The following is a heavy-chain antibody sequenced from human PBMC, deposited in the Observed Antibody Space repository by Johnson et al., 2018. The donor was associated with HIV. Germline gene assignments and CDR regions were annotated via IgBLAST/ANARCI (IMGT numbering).Heavy chain of an antibody. CDR2: IGTAGDT. CDR1: GFTFSSYG. CDR3: ARPRGAVAGTYAFDI. J-gene: IGHJ3*02. V-gene: IGHV3-13*01. D-gene: IGHD6-19*01. Sequence: EVQLVESGGGVVQPGRSLRLSCAASGFTFSSYGMHWVRQAPGKGLEWVSAIGTAGDTYYPGSVKGRFTISRENAKNSLYLQMNSLRAEDTAVYYCARPRGAVAGTYAFDIWGQGTMVTVSS.